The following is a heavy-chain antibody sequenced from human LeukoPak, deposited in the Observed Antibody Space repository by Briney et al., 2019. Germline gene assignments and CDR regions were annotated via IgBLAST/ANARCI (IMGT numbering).Heavy chain of an antibody. D-gene: IGHD2-15*01. CDR1: GFTLNIYP. CDR3: AKSRVVDRRGYFDY. CDR2: IGTGGDT. Sequence: GDSLRLSCVASGFTLNIYPMTWVRQSPEKGLEWISTIGTGGDTYYADSVKGRFTISRDDSKNTLYLQMHSLGAEDTAVYYCAKSRVVDRRGYFDYWGQGTLVTVSS. J-gene: IGHJ4*02. V-gene: IGHV3-23*01.